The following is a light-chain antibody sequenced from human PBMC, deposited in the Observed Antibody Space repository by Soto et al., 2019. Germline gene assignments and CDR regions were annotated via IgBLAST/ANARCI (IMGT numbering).Light chain of an antibody. CDR1: SSKIGEGYD. J-gene: IGLJ1*01. V-gene: IGLV1-40*01. CDR3: QSYDSSLSGPYV. CDR2: GNS. Sequence: QSVLTQPPSVSGAPGQRVTISCTGSSSKIGEGYDVHWYQQLPGTAPKLLIYGNSNRPSGVPDRISGSKYGTSASLAITGLQAEYEADYYCQSYDSSLSGPYVFGTGTKVTVL.